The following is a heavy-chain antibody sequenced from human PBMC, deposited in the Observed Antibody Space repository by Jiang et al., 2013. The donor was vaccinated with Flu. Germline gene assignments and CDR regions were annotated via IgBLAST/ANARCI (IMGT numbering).Heavy chain of an antibody. CDR3: ARLNYYGSGNSPMQFDS. CDR1: GSSVTSDYY. V-gene: IGHV4-38-2*01. J-gene: IGHJ5*01. D-gene: IGHD3-10*01. CDR2: IYHSGST. Sequence: SGSGLVKPSETLSLTCAVSGSSVTSDYYWGWIRQPPGRGLEWIGNIYHSGSTYYRSSLKSRVSMSLDTSKNQFSLILTSVTAADTAVYYCARLNYYGSGNSPMQFDSWGQGTLVDRLL.